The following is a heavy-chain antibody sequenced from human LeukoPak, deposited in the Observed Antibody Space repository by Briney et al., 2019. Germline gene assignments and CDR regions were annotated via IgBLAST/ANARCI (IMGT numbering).Heavy chain of an antibody. D-gene: IGHD5-12*01. CDR2: INHSGST. CDR3: ARTTEGYAGGPGYSYYYYMDV. J-gene: IGHJ6*03. Sequence: PSETLSLTCAVYGGSFSGYYWSWIRQPPGKGLEWIGEINHSGSTNYNPSLKSRVTISVDTSKNQFSLKLRSVTAADTAVYYCARTTEGYAGGPGYSYYYYMDVWGKGTTVTISS. V-gene: IGHV4-34*01. CDR1: GGSFSGYY.